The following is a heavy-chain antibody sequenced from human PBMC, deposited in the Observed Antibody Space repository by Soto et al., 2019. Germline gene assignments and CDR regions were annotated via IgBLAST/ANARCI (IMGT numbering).Heavy chain of an antibody. D-gene: IGHD2-2*02. Sequence: QVQLVQSGAEVKKPGSSVKVSCKASGGTFSSYAISWVRQAPGQGLEWMGGIIPIFGTANYAQKVQGRVTITADESTSTAYMELSSLRSEDTAVYYCAREGRYCSSTSCYSGPGWDWFDPWGQGTLVTVSS. CDR3: AREGRYCSSTSCYSGPGWDWFDP. CDR2: IIPIFGTA. V-gene: IGHV1-69*01. CDR1: GGTFSSYA. J-gene: IGHJ5*02.